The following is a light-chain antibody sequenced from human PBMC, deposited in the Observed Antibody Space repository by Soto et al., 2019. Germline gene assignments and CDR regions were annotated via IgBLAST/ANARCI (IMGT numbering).Light chain of an antibody. V-gene: IGKV1-5*01. J-gene: IGKJ2*01. CDR1: QSISGR. CDR3: QQYHSYPYT. CDR2: DAS. Sequence: DIHLTQSPSTLSAFVGYRVTISCRARQSISGRLAWYQQKAGRAPNLLIYDASTLETGVPLRFSGSGSGTEFTLTISGLQPDDFATYYCQQYHSYPYTFGQGTKLEIK.